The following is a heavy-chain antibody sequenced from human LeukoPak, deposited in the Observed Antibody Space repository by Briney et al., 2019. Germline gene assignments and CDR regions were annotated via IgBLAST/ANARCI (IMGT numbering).Heavy chain of an antibody. V-gene: IGHV3-74*01. J-gene: IGHJ6*03. CDR2: INSDGSST. Sequence: GGSLRLSCAASGFTFSSYWMHWVRQAPGRGLVWVSRINSDGSSTSYADSVKGRFTISRDNAKNTLYLQMNSLRAEDTAVYYCARGGVFGVVIRYYYYYYMDVWGKGTTVTVSS. CDR3: ARGGVFGVVIRYYYYYYMDV. D-gene: IGHD3-3*01. CDR1: GFTFSSYW.